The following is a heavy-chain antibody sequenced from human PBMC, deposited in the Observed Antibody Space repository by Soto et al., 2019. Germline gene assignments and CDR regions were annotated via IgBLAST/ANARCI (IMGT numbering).Heavy chain of an antibody. Sequence: QVQLQQWGAGLLKPSETLSLTCAVYGGSFSGYYWSWIRQPPGKGLEWIGEINHSGSTNYNPSLKRQVTITVDTSKNQFSLQLNSVTAADTAVYYCARGGTTRVFLGFDPWGQGTLVTVSS. CDR2: INHSGST. J-gene: IGHJ5*02. CDR3: ARGGTTRVFLGFDP. V-gene: IGHV4-34*01. CDR1: GGSFSGYY. D-gene: IGHD1-7*01.